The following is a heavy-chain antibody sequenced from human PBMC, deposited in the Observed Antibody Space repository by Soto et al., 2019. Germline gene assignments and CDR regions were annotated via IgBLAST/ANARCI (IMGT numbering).Heavy chain of an antibody. Sequence: SGPTGEPTQTLTLTCTFSGFSLSTSGMCVSWIRQPPGKALEWLALIDWDDDKYYSTSLKTRLTISKDTSKNQVVLTMTNMDPVDTATYYCARTHYYDSSGYYRTFDYWGQGTLVTVSS. V-gene: IGHV2-70*01. CDR2: IDWDDDK. D-gene: IGHD3-22*01. J-gene: IGHJ4*02. CDR1: GFSLSTSGMC. CDR3: ARTHYYDSSGYYRTFDY.